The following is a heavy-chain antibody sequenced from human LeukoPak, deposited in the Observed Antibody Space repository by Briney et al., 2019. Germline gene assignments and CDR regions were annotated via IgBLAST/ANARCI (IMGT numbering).Heavy chain of an antibody. V-gene: IGHV1-69*06. D-gene: IGHD5-12*01. J-gene: IGHJ4*02. CDR1: GGTFSSYA. CDR3: ARAFSSGYDRWIYYFDY. Sequence: SVKVSCKASGGTFSSYAISWVRQAPGQGLKWMGGIIPIFGTANYAQKFQGRVTITADKSTSTAYMELSSLRSEDTAVYYCARAFSSGYDRWIYYFDYWGQGTLVTVSS. CDR2: IIPIFGTA.